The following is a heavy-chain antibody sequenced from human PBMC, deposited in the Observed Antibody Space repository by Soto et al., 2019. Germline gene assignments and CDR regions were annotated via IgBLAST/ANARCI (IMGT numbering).Heavy chain of an antibody. CDR3: AKDLCGGDCYIPYFDY. V-gene: IGHV3-30*18. Sequence: GGSLRLSCAASGFTFSSYGMHWVRQAPGKGLEWVAVISYDGSNKYYADSVKGRFTISRDNSKNTLYLQMNSLRAEDTAVYYCAKDLCGGDCYIPYFDYWGQGTLVTVSS. CDR2: ISYDGSNK. D-gene: IGHD2-21*01. CDR1: GFTFSSYG. J-gene: IGHJ4*02.